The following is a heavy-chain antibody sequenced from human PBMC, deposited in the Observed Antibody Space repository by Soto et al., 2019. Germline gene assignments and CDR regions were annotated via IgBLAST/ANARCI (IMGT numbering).Heavy chain of an antibody. CDR2: ISGSGGST. V-gene: IGHV3-23*01. CDR3: AKDPFNYYDSSGSHAFDI. CDR1: GFTFSSYA. J-gene: IGHJ3*02. Sequence: LRLSCAASGFTFSSYAMSWVRQAPGKGLEWVSAISGSGGSTYYADSVKGRFTISRDNSKNTLYLQMNSLRAEDTAVYYCAKDPFNYYDSSGSHAFDIWGQGTMVTVSS. D-gene: IGHD3-22*01.